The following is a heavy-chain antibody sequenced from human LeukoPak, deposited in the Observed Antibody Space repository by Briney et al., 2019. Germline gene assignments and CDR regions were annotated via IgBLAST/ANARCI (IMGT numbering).Heavy chain of an antibody. D-gene: IGHD3-16*01. J-gene: IGHJ4*02. Sequence: ASVKVSCKASGYTFTSYGISWVRQAPGQGLEWMGWISAYNGNTNYAQKLQGRDTMTTDTSTSTAYMELRSLRSDDTAVYYCARDDLKPRGSWSDPELGDWGQGTLVTVSS. CDR1: GYTFTSYG. CDR3: ARDDLKPRGSWSDPELGD. V-gene: IGHV1-18*01. CDR2: ISAYNGNT.